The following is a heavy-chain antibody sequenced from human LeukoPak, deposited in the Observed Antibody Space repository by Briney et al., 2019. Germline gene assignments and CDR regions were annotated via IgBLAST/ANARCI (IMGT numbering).Heavy chain of an antibody. Sequence: GGSLRLSCAAPGFTSSSYAMHWVRQAPGKGLEWVAVISYDGSNKYYADSVKGRVTISRDNSKNTLYLQMNRLRAEDTAVYYCATLAAACTLVDYWGQGTLVSVSS. J-gene: IGHJ4*02. CDR1: GFTSSSYA. V-gene: IGHV3-30-3*01. D-gene: IGHD6-13*01. CDR2: ISYDGSNK. CDR3: ATLAAACTLVDY.